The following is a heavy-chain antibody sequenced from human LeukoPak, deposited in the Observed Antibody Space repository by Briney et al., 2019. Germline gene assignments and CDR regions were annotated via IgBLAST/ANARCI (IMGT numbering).Heavy chain of an antibody. Sequence: ASVKVSCKASGYTFTSYGMQWVRQAPGQRLEWMGWINAGNGNTKYSQKFQGRVTITRDTSASTAYMELSSLRSEDTAVYYCARGGDFTMIVVHWGQGTLVTVSS. CDR2: INAGNGNT. CDR1: GYTFTSYG. J-gene: IGHJ4*02. D-gene: IGHD3-22*01. V-gene: IGHV1-3*01. CDR3: ARGGDFTMIVVH.